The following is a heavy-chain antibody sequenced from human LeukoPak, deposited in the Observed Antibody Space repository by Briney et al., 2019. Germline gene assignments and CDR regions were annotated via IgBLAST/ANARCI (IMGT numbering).Heavy chain of an antibody. D-gene: IGHD3-3*01. CDR1: GGSISSGDYY. Sequence: SETLSLTCTVSGGSISSGDYYWSWIRQPPGKGLEWIGYIYYSGSTYYNPSLKSRVTISVDTSKNQFSLKLSSVTAADTAVYYCAREREDYDFWSGSNRDQYYFDYWGQGTLVTVSS. CDR3: AREREDYDFWSGSNRDQYYFDY. CDR2: IYYSGST. J-gene: IGHJ4*02. V-gene: IGHV4-30-4*08.